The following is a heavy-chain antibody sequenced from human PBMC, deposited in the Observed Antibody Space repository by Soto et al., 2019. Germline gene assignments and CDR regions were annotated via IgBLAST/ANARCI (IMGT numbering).Heavy chain of an antibody. Sequence: EVQLLESGGGLVQPGGSLRLSCTISGFTFSSYAMSWVRQAPGEGLECVSSITGSGDSTYYADSVKGRFSISRDKSKNTLYLQMNSLRAEDTAVYYCAKDLQFSGWLSAQTFDYWGQGTQVTVSS. D-gene: IGHD6-19*01. V-gene: IGHV3-23*01. J-gene: IGHJ4*02. CDR3: AKDLQFSGWLSAQTFDY. CDR1: GFTFSSYA. CDR2: ITGSGDST.